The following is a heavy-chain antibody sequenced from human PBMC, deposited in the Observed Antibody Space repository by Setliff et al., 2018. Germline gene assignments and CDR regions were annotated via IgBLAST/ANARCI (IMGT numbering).Heavy chain of an antibody. Sequence: PSETLSLTCSVSGGSISNYYWSWIRQPPGKGLEWIGYVYYTGNTNYNPSLKSRLTISVDTSRNQFSLKLRSVTAADTAVYYCARLSWDGLRYYGLDVWGQGIQVTVSS. CDR3: ARLSWDGLRYYGLDV. CDR1: GGSISNYY. V-gene: IGHV4-59*01. J-gene: IGHJ6*02. CDR2: VYYTGNT. D-gene: IGHD3-10*01.